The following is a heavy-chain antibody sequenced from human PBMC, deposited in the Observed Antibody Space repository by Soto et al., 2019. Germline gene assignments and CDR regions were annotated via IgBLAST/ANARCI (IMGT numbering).Heavy chain of an antibody. Sequence: ASVKVSCKASGGTFSSYTISWVRQAPGQGLEWMGRIIPILGIANYAQKFQGRVTITADKSTSTAYMELSSLGSEDTAVYYWAGEAGTDYGDYADHPFDYWGQGTLVTVSS. CDR1: GGTFSSYT. CDR3: AGEAGTDYGDYADHPFDY. V-gene: IGHV1-69*04. CDR2: IIPILGIA. D-gene: IGHD4-17*01. J-gene: IGHJ4*02.